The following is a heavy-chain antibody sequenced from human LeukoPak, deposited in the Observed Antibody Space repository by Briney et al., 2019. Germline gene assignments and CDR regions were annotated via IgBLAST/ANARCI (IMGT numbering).Heavy chain of an antibody. CDR2: ISGSGGST. J-gene: IGHJ4*02. Sequence: XGSLRLSCAASGFTFSSYAMSWVRQAPGKGLEWVSAISGSGGSTYYADSVKGRFTISRDNSKNTLYLQMNSLRAEDTAVYYCAKALLEKYYDILTGYSVPWDFDYWGQGTLVTVSS. CDR1: GFTFSSYA. CDR3: AKALLEKYYDILTGYSVPWDFDY. V-gene: IGHV3-23*01. D-gene: IGHD3-9*01.